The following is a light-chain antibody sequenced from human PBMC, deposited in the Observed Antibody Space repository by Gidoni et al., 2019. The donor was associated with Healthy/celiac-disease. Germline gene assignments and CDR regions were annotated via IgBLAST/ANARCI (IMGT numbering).Light chain of an antibody. J-gene: IGKJ2*01. CDR1: QSVLYSSNNKNY. Sequence: DIVLTQSPDSLDVSLGERATINCKSSQSVLYSSNNKNYLAWYQQKQGQPPKLLIDWASTRESGVPDRVSCSGSGTDFTLTISSLQAEDVAVYYCQQYYSTPYTFGQGTKLEIK. CDR3: QQYYSTPYT. CDR2: WAS. V-gene: IGKV4-1*01.